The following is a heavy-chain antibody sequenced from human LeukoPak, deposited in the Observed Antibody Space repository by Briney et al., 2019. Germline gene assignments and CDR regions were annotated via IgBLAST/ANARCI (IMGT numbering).Heavy chain of an antibody. CDR2: VNPSGGST. CDR3: ARDADSDFWSGYPRELDP. D-gene: IGHD3-3*01. V-gene: IGHV1-46*01. Sequence: ASVKVSCKASGYTLTSYYMHWVRQAPGQGLEWMGIVNPSGGSTSYAQKFQGRVTMTRDMSTSTVYMELSSLRSEDTAVYYCARDADSDFWSGYPRELDPWGQGTLVTVSS. J-gene: IGHJ5*02. CDR1: GYTLTSYY.